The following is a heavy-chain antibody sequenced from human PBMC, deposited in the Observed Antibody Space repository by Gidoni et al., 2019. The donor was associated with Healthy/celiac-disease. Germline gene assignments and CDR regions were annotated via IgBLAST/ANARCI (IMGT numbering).Heavy chain of an antibody. J-gene: IGHJ1*01. V-gene: IGHV3-30-3*01. CDR1: GFTFSSYP. D-gene: IGHD3-3*01. CDR2: ISYDGSNK. CDR3: ARGSRCLEWLFLSAEYFQH. Sequence: QVQLVESGGGVVQPGRSLRLSCAASGFTFSSYPLHWVRQAPGKGLEWVAVISYDGSNKYYADSVKGRFTISRDNSKNTLYLQMNSLRAEDTAVYYCARGSRCLEWLFLSAEYFQHWGQGTLVTVSS.